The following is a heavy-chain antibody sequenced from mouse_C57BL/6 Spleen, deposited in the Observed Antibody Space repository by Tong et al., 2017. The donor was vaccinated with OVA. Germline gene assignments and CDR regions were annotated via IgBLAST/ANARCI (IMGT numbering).Heavy chain of an antibody. J-gene: IGHJ4*01. V-gene: IGHV7-3*01. Sequence: EVQLQESGGGLVQPGGSLSLSCAASGFTFTDYYMSWVRQPPGKALEWLGFIRNKANGYTTEYSASVKGRFTISRDNSQSILYLQMNALRAEDSATYYCARFGYGSSYDYAMDYWGQGTSVTVSS. CDR3: ARFGYGSSYDYAMDY. D-gene: IGHD1-1*01. CDR1: GFTFTDYY. CDR2: IRNKANGYTT.